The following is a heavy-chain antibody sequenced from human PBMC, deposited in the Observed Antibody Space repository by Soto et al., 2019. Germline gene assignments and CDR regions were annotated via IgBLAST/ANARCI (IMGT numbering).Heavy chain of an antibody. CDR1: GGSISSSSYY. D-gene: IGHD2-2*01. Sequence: QLQLQESGPGLVKPSETLSLTCTVSGGSISSSSYYWGWIRQPPGKGLEWIGSIYYSGSTYYNPSLKSRVTISVDTSKNQFSLKLSSVTAADTAVYYCARHGVVTYGMDVWGQGTTVTVSS. J-gene: IGHJ6*02. CDR2: IYYSGST. CDR3: ARHGVVTYGMDV. V-gene: IGHV4-39*01.